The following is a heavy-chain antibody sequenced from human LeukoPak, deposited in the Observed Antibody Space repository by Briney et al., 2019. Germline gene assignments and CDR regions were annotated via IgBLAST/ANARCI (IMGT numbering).Heavy chain of an antibody. CDR2: IYHSGST. V-gene: IGHV4-38-2*02. CDR3: ARDRSRTGTYYFDY. CDR1: GYSISSGYY. D-gene: IGHD2-2*01. J-gene: IGHJ4*02. Sequence: NPSETLSLTCTVSGYSISSGYYWGWIRQPPGKGLEWIGSIYHSGSTYYNPSLKSRVTISVDTSKNQFSLKLSSVTAADTAVYYCARDRSRTGTYYFDYWGQGTLVTVSS.